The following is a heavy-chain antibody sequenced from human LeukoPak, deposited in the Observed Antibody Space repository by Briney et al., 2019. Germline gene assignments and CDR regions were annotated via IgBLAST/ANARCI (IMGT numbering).Heavy chain of an antibody. CDR1: GFTLSIYG. J-gene: IGHJ4*02. CDR2: IWYDGSNK. Sequence: PGGSLRLSCAASGFTLSIYGMHWVRQVPGKGLEWVAVIWYDGSNKYSADSVKGRFTISRDNSKNTLYLQMNSLRAEDTAVYYCARSYCSSTSCYADYWGQGTLVTVSS. V-gene: IGHV3-33*01. D-gene: IGHD2-2*01. CDR3: ARSYCSSTSCYADY.